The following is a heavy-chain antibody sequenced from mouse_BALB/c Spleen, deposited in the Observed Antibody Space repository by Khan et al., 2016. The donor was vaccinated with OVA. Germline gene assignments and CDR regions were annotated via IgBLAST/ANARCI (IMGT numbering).Heavy chain of an antibody. J-gene: IGHJ3*01. D-gene: IGHD2-10*01. CDR1: GYTFTSYW. CDR3: ARAYFGNYEFAY. CDR2: IFPGTGTT. Sequence: QVQLQQSGAELVKPGASVKLSCKTSGYTFTSYWIQWVKQRPGQGLGWIGEIFPGTGTTYYNENFKGKATLTVDTSSSTAFMQLSSLTSEGSAVYFCARAYFGNYEFAYWGQGTLVTVSA. V-gene: IGHV1S132*01.